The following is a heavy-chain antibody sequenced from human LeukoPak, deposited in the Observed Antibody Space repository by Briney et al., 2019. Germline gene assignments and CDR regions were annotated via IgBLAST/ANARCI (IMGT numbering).Heavy chain of an antibody. V-gene: IGHV3-53*01. CDR2: IYSGGST. D-gene: IGHD6-19*01. Sequence: GGSLRLSCAAYGFTVSSNYMSWVRQAPGKGLEWVAVIYSGGSTYYADSVKGRFTISRDNSKNTLYLQMNSVRAEDTAVYYCARGGASGWVDNWGQGTLVTVSS. J-gene: IGHJ4*02. CDR3: ARGGASGWVDN. CDR1: GFTVSSNY.